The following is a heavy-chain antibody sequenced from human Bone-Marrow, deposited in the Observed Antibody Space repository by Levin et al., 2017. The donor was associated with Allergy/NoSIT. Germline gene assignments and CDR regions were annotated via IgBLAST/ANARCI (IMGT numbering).Heavy chain of an antibody. CDR2: IYYGGRT. CDR3: AKVDSSSWNPPEYYFDC. V-gene: IGHV4-59*11. CDR1: GDSLTSHY. Sequence: ESLKISCTVSGDSLTSHYWSWIRQSPGKGLEWIGFIYYGGRTNYNPSLKSRVRISVDTSKNQFSLRLATVTAADTAVHYCAKVDSSSWNPPEYYFDCWGQGALVAVSS. D-gene: IGHD6-13*01. J-gene: IGHJ4*02.